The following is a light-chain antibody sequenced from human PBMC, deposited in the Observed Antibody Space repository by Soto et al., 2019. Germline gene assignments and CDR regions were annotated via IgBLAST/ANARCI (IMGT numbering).Light chain of an antibody. Sequence: EVVMTQSPATLSVSPGERATLSCRASENINNRLAWYQQTPGQAPRLLIYGASTRATGIPDRFRGSGSGTEFTLTIGSLQSEHFAVYYCQHYSDWPPWTFGQGPKVEIQ. V-gene: IGKV3-15*01. CDR2: GAS. CDR3: QHYSDWPPWT. CDR1: ENINNR. J-gene: IGKJ1*01.